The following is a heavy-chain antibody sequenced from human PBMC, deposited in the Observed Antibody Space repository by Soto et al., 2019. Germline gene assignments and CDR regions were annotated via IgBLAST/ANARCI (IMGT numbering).Heavy chain of an antibody. CDR3: ATPGGRYSDTWRVESFDY. J-gene: IGHJ4*02. CDR1: GYSFPTYC. CDR2: IYPADSNT. D-gene: IGHD6-13*01. V-gene: IGHV5-51*01. Sequence: PGXSRKISFRSSGYSFPTYCLGWVRQMPGKRLEWMGIIYPADSNTRYSPSFQGQVTMSVDKSISTAYLQWSSLKASDTAMYYCATPGGRYSDTWRVESFDYWGQGSLVTVSS.